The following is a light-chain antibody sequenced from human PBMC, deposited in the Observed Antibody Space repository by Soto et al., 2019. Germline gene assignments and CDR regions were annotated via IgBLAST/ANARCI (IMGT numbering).Light chain of an antibody. V-gene: IGLV1-40*01. J-gene: IGLJ1*01. CDR1: SSNIGAGYD. CDR3: QSYDSSLSGSYV. Sequence: QSVLTQPPSVSGVPGQRVTISCTGSSSNIGAGYDVHWYQQLPGTAPKLLIYGNSNRPSGVPDRFSGSKSGTSASLAITGLQAEDDADYYCQSYDSSLSGSYVFGTGTKSPS. CDR2: GNS.